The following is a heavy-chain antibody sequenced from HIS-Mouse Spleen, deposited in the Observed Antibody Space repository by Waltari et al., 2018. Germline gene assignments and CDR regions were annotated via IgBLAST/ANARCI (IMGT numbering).Heavy chain of an antibody. Sequence: QLQLQESGPGLVKPSETLSLTCTVSGGSISSSSYYWGWIRQPPGKGLEWIGIIYYSGRTHYTPSLKSRVTISVDTSKNQFSLKLSSVTAADTAVYYCAREIPYSSSWYDWYFDLWGRGTLVTVSS. CDR3: AREIPYSSSWYDWYFDL. D-gene: IGHD6-13*01. J-gene: IGHJ2*01. CDR2: IYYSGRT. CDR1: GGSISSSSYY. V-gene: IGHV4-39*07.